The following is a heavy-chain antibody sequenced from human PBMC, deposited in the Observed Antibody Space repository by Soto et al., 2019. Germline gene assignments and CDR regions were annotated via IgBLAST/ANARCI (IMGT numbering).Heavy chain of an antibody. D-gene: IGHD6-13*01. CDR3: AREAAAGLDY. V-gene: IGHV3-21*01. J-gene: IGHJ4*02. CDR2: ISSSSSYI. Sequence: LXLSCAASGFTFSSYIMNWVRQAPGKGLEWVSSISSSSSYIYYADSVKGRFTISRDNAKNSLFLQMNSLRAEDTAVYYCAREAAAGLDYWGQGTLVTVSS. CDR1: GFTFSSYI.